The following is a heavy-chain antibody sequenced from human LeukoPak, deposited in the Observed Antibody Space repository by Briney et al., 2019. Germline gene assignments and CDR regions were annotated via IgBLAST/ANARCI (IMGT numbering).Heavy chain of an antibody. CDR3: ARDLWSYESGFDL. D-gene: IGHD3-10*01. Sequence: SETLSLTCTVSGGSLTSGSYYWSWIRQPPGKGLECIWYIYYSCITNYHPSLKSRVTISVDMSKTQFSLKLSSVTAADTAVYYCARDLWSYESGFDLWGQGILVTVSS. CDR2: IYYSCIT. V-gene: IGHV4-61*01. CDR1: GGSLTSGSYY. J-gene: IGHJ5*02.